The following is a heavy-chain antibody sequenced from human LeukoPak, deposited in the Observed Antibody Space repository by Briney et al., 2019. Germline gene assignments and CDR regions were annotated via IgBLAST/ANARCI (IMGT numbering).Heavy chain of an antibody. CDR3: ARAGWFGQLYGPLDY. J-gene: IGHJ4*02. V-gene: IGHV4-4*02. D-gene: IGHD3-10*01. CDR2: IFYSGTT. CDR1: GASISRSNW. Sequence: SETLSLTCTVSGASISRSNWWSWVRQSPGKGPEWIGEIFYSGTTNYNPSLKSRVTISVDMSKNQFSLRLKFVTAADTAVYYCARAGWFGQLYGPLDYWGQGTLVTVSS.